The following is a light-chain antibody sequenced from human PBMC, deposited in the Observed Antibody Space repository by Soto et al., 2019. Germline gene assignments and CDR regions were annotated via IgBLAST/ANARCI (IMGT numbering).Light chain of an antibody. Sequence: DIQMTQSPSSVSASVGDRVTITCRASQDIVSWLTWYQQKPGKAPKVLIYAASTLQSGVPSRFSGSGSGTDFTITISSLQPEDFATYYCQQANSFPWTFGQGTKLDIK. CDR1: QDIVSW. V-gene: IGKV1-12*01. CDR2: AAS. J-gene: IGKJ2*02. CDR3: QQANSFPWT.